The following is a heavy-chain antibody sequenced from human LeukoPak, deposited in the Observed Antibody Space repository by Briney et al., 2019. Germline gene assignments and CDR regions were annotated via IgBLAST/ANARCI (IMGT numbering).Heavy chain of an antibody. CDR1: GYTFSNFG. Sequence: ASVKVSCKASGYTFSNFGISWVRQAPGQGLEWMGWISGNNDNPNYGQKFQGRLTVTTDSSTNTAYMELRNLRSDDTAVYYCARDGTSTDDYWGQGSLVTVSS. CDR2: ISGNNDNP. CDR3: ARDGTSTDDY. J-gene: IGHJ4*02. D-gene: IGHD2-2*01. V-gene: IGHV1-18*01.